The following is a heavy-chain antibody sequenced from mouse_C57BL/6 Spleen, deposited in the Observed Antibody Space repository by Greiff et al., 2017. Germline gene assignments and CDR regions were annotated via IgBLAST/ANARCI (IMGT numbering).Heavy chain of an antibody. CDR3: ARKSTMVTTRAMDY. V-gene: IGHV1-54*01. CDR1: GYAFTNYL. CDR2: INPGSGGT. J-gene: IGHJ4*01. Sequence: VQLQQSGAELVRPGTSVKVSCKASGYAFTNYLIEWVKQRPGQGLEWIGVINPGSGGTNYNEKFKGKAKLTADKSSSTAYMQLSSLTSEDPAVYFCARKSTMVTTRAMDYWGQGTSVTVSS. D-gene: IGHD2-2*01.